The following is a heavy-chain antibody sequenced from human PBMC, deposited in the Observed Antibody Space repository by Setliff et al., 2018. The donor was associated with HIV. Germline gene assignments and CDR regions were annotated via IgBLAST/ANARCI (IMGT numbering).Heavy chain of an antibody. Sequence: SVKVSCKASGVTFSNYAISWVRQAPGQGLEWMGGIIPIFGTANYAQKFQGRVTITTDESTITAYMELSSLRSEDTAVYYCARGKGVGGVIITGGLDDWGKGTTVTVS. D-gene: IGHD3-10*01. CDR1: GVTFSNYA. CDR3: ARGKGVGGVIITGGLDD. J-gene: IGHJ6*03. CDR2: IIPIFGTA. V-gene: IGHV1-69*05.